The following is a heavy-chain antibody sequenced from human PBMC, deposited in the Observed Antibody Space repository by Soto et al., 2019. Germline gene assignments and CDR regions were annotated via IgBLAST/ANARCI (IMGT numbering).Heavy chain of an antibody. CDR2: IDHSGST. CDR3: ASGDDDRYTTMFHDAFDI. CDR1: GGTIRSYV. J-gene: IGHJ3*02. Sequence: SETLRLPWTVSGGTIRSYVWSWIRQPPGKGLEWIGHIDHSGSTNSNPSLQGRVTISVDTSKNLFSLKLSSVTAADTAVYYCASGDDDRYTTMFHDAFDIWGKGTMVTVS. V-gene: IGHV4-59*01. D-gene: IGHD3-10*02.